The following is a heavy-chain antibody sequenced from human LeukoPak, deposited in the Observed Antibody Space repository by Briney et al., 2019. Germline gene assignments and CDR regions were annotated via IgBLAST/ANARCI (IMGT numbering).Heavy chain of an antibody. D-gene: IGHD3-3*01. CDR1: GYTFTSYG. J-gene: IGHJ6*03. CDR3: ARGCPKEGYDFWSGYYTPYYYMDV. V-gene: IGHV1-18*01. Sequence: ASVTVSCKASGYTFTSYGMSWVRQAPGQGLEWMGWISADNGNTNYAQKLQGRVTMTTDTSTSTAYMELRSMRSDDTAVYYCARGCPKEGYDFWSGYYTPYYYMDVWGKGTPVTVSS. CDR2: ISADNGNT.